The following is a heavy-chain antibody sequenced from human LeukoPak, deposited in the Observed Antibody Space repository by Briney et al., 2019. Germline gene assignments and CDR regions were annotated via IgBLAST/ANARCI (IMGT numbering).Heavy chain of an antibody. CDR3: ARVPVTRDYYYYGMDV. D-gene: IGHD4-17*01. CDR2: IIPIFGTA. V-gene: IGHV1-69*13. J-gene: IGHJ6*02. Sequence: SVKVSCKASGGTFSSYAISWVRQAPGQGLEWMGGIIPIFGTANYAQKFQGRVTITADESTSTAYMELSSLRSEDTAVYYCARVPVTRDYYYYGMDVWGRGTTVTVSS. CDR1: GGTFSSYA.